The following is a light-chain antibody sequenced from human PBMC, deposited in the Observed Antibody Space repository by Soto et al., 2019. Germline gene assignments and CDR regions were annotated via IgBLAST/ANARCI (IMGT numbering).Light chain of an antibody. J-gene: IGKJ1*01. Sequence: TVMTQSPATLSMSPGDRAALSCRASLNVATNMAWYQQKPGQAPRLLIYGASIRATGVPARFTGSGSGTEFTLTINNLQSEDFAVYYCHQYNTGLRTFGRGTMVEV. CDR1: LNVATN. CDR3: HQYNTGLRT. V-gene: IGKV3-15*01. CDR2: GAS.